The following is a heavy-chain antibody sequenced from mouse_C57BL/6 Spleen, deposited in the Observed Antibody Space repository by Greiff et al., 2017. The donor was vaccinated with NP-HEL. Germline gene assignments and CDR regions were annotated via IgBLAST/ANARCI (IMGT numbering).Heavy chain of an antibody. V-gene: IGHV1-39*01. D-gene: IGHD1-1*01. CDR3: ARGGHYYGSSYGYFDV. CDR2: INPNYGTT. J-gene: IGHJ1*03. CDR1: GYSFTDYN. Sequence: VQLKESGPELVKPGASVKISCKASGYSFTDYNMNWVKQSNGKSLEWIGVINPNYGTTSYNQKFKGKATLTVDQSSSTAYMQLNSLTSEDSAVYYCARGGHYYGSSYGYFDVWGTGTTVTVSS.